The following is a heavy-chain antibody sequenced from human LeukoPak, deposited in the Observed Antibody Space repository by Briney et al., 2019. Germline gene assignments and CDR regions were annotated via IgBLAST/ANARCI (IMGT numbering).Heavy chain of an antibody. D-gene: IGHD5-24*01. J-gene: IGHJ4*02. CDR2: IYSGGST. CDR3: ARGEMATIEFDY. CDR1: GFTCSTYV. Sequence: GGSLRLSCAASGFTCSTYVMSWVRQAPGKGLEWVSVIYSGGSTYYADSVKGRFTISRDNSKNTLYLQMNSLRAEDTAVYYCARGEMATIEFDYWAREPWSPSPQ. V-gene: IGHV3-53*01.